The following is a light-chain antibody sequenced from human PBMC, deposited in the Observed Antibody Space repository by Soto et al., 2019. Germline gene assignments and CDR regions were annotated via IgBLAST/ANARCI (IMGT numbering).Light chain of an antibody. CDR2: KAS. CDR3: QQYNSYPET. Sequence: DIQMTQSPSTLCASVGDRVTITCRASQSISSWLAWYQQKPGKAPKLLIYKASSLESGVPSRFSGSGSGTEFTLTISSLQPDDFATYYCQQYNSYPETFGQGTKVEIK. CDR1: QSISSW. V-gene: IGKV1-5*03. J-gene: IGKJ1*01.